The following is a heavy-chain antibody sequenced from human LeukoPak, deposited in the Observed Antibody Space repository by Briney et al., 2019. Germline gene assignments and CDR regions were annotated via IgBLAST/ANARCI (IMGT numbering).Heavy chain of an antibody. CDR2: IYYDGRT. CDR3: ARRSHCMGGSCPPV. CDR1: GDSISSIYYH. V-gene: IGHV4-39*01. D-gene: IGHD2-15*01. Sequence: SETLSLTCTVSGDSISSIYYHWVWIRQPPGKGLEWIGSIYYDGRTYSNPSLKSRVTISSDTSKNQFSLNLNSVTATDTAVYYCARRSHCMGGSCPPVWGQGTTVTVSS. J-gene: IGHJ6*02.